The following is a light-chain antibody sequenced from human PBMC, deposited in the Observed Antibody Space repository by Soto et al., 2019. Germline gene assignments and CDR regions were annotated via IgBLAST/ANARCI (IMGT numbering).Light chain of an antibody. CDR1: QSVRNSY. CDR2: GAD. Sequence: EIVLTQFPDTLSLSPGERATLSCRASQSVRNSYLAWYQQRPGQAPRLLIYGADSRATGIPDRFSGSGSDTDFTLTISRLEPEDFAVYYCQQYGSSPRYTCGQGTKLEI. J-gene: IGKJ2*01. V-gene: IGKV3-20*01. CDR3: QQYGSSPRYT.